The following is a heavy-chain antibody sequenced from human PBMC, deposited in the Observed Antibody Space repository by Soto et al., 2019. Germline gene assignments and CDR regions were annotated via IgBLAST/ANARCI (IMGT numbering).Heavy chain of an antibody. Sequence: QVPLQQWGAGLLKPSETLSLTCAVYGGSFSGYYWGWIRQSPGKGLEWIGEVNHSGSTNFNPSLKSRVTISVDTSKNQFSLKLRSVTAADTAMYYCAGGVVTVPPAHSYNPMDVWGQGTTVTVSS. V-gene: IGHV4-34*01. CDR3: AGGVVTVPPAHSYNPMDV. D-gene: IGHD3-22*01. CDR2: VNHSGST. CDR1: GGSFSGYY. J-gene: IGHJ6*02.